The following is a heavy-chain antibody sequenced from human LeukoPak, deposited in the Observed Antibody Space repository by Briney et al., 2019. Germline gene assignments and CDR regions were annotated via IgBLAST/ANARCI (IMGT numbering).Heavy chain of an antibody. CDR1: GFTFSSYA. CDR3: AKVTNIAAKVPNYFDY. D-gene: IGHD6-13*01. V-gene: IGHV3-23*01. J-gene: IGHJ4*02. CDR2: ISGSGGST. Sequence: GGSLRLSCAASGFTFSSYAMSWVRQPPGKGLEWVSAISGSGGSTYYADSVKGRFTISRDNSKNTLYLQMNSLRAEDTAVYYCAKVTNIAAKVPNYFDYWGQGTLVTVSS.